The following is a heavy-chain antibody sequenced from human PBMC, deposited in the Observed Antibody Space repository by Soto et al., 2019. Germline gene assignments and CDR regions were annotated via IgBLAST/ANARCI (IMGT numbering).Heavy chain of an antibody. CDR1: GFTFSTYG. D-gene: IGHD1-26*01. CDR3: ARGGGSGSSFVGYYYYTLDV. V-gene: IGHV3-33*01. Sequence: QVQLVESGGGVVQPGRSLRLSCTASGFTFSTYGMHWVRQAPGTGLEWVTVIWYDGSNKYYADSVKGRFTISRDNSKNTLYLQMNRLRADDTAVYYCARGGGSGSSFVGYYYYTLDVWGQGTTVTVSS. J-gene: IGHJ6*02. CDR2: IWYDGSNK.